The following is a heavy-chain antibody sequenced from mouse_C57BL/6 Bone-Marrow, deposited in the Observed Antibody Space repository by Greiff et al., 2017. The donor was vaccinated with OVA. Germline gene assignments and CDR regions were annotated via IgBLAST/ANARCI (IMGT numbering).Heavy chain of an antibody. Sequence: VQLQQPGAELVGPGTSVKFSCKASGYTFTNYWMHWVKQRPGQGLGWIGVIAPSDSYINYNQKFKGRATLTVDTSSSTAYMHLSSLTSEDSAVYYCAHYGSRLYLHYWGQGTSLTVSS. J-gene: IGHJ2*02. D-gene: IGHD1-1*01. CDR2: IAPSDSYI. V-gene: IGHV1-59*01. CDR3: AHYGSRLYLHY. CDR1: GYTFTNYW.